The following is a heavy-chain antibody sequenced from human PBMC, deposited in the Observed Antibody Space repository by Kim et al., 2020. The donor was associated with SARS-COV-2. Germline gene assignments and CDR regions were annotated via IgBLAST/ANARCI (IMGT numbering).Heavy chain of an antibody. V-gene: IGHV7-4-1*02. J-gene: IGHJ4*02. CDR3: TGKFWSAPYFDY. CDR1: GYTFTDYA. D-gene: IGHD3-3*01. CDR2: INTNTGNP. Sequence: ASVKVSCKASGYTFTDYAMIWVRQAPGQGLEYMGWINTNTGNPTYAQGFTGRFVFSLDTSVTTAYLQISSLKAEDTAVYYCTGKFWSAPYFDYWGQCALVTVPS.